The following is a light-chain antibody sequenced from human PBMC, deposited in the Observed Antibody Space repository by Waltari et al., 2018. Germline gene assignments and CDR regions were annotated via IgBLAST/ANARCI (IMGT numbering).Light chain of an antibody. Sequence: DIQMTQSPSTLSASVGDRVTITCRASQSVESWLAWYQQKPQQAPRLLIQKTSNLQSGVPSRFSGSGSGTEFNLTITGLQPDDFATYYCQQYHTYWTFGQGTKVDIK. CDR2: KTS. CDR3: QQYHTYWT. V-gene: IGKV1-5*03. CDR1: QSVESW. J-gene: IGKJ1*01.